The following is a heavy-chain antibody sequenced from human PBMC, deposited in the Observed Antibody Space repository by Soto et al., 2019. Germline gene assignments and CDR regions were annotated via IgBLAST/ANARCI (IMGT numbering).Heavy chain of an antibody. J-gene: IGHJ5*02. Sequence: GGSLSLSCAASGFTFSSYAMSWVRQAPGKGLEWVSAISGSGGSTYYADSVKGRFTISRDNSKNTLYLQMNSLRAEDTAVYYCAKGGIRPPEAAAVDPWGQGTLVTVSS. CDR2: ISGSGGST. CDR1: GFTFSSYA. D-gene: IGHD3-3*02. V-gene: IGHV3-23*01. CDR3: AKGGIRPPEAAAVDP.